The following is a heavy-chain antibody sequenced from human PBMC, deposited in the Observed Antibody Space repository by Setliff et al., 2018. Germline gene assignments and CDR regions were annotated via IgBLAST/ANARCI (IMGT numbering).Heavy chain of an antibody. V-gene: IGHV4-59*01. J-gene: IGHJ6*02. Sequence: PSETLSLTCTVSGGSIMNYFWSWIRQPPGKGLEWVGYVYYTGNTNYNPCLKSRLTISVDPSKNQVSLQLKSATTADTAVYYCARDRTAYNYGMDIWGQGTTVTVSS. CDR1: GGSIMNYF. D-gene: IGHD5-18*01. CDR2: VYYTGNT. CDR3: ARDRTAYNYGMDI.